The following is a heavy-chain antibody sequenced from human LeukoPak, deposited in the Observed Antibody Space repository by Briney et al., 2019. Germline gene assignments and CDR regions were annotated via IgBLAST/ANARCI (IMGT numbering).Heavy chain of an antibody. CDR3: ASLPYSSGWFDY. D-gene: IGHD6-19*01. J-gene: IGHJ4*02. V-gene: IGHV1-2*02. Sequence: ASVKVSCKASGYTFTGYYMHWVRQAPGQGLEWMGWINPNSGGTNYAQKFQGRVTMTRDTSISTAYMELRRLRSDDAAVYYCASLPYSSGWFDYWGQGTLVTVSS. CDR2: INPNSGGT. CDR1: GYTFTGYY.